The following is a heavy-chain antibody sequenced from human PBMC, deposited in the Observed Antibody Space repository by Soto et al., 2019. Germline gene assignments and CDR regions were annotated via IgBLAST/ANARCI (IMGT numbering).Heavy chain of an antibody. V-gene: IGHV3-33*01. CDR3: ARDLRNSMWFDP. CDR1: GFTFSSYG. J-gene: IGHJ5*02. CDR2: IWYDGSNK. Sequence: QVQLVESGGGVVQPGRSLRLSCAASGFTFSSYGMYWVRQAPGKGLEWVAVIWYDGSNKYYADSVKGRFTISRDNSKNTLYLQMNSLRAEDTAVYYCARDLRNSMWFDPWGQGTLVTVSS. D-gene: IGHD1-1*01.